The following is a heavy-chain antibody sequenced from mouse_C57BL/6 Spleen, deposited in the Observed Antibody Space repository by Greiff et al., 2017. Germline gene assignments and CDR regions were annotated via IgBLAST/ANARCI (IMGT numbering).Heavy chain of an antibody. CDR3: ARNREITTVVAEYAMDY. J-gene: IGHJ4*01. CDR2: IWSGGST. V-gene: IGHV2-2*01. CDR1: GFSLTSYG. Sequence: QVQLKESGPGLVQPSQSLSITCTVSGFSLTSYGVHWVRQSPGKGLEWLGVIWSGGSTDYNAAFISRLNISKDNSKSQVFFKMNSLQADDTAIYYCARNREITTVVAEYAMDYWGQGTSVTVSS. D-gene: IGHD1-1*01.